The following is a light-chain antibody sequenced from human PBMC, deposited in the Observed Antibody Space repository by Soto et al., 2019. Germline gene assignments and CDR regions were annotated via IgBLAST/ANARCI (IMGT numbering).Light chain of an antibody. V-gene: IGLV2-8*01. Sequence: QSVLAQPPSASGSPGQSVTISCTGTSSDVGGYDYVSWYQQHPGKAPKLMIYEVTIRPSGVSDRFSGSKSGNTASLNVSGLQAEDEADSYCSSYTGGNPSYVFGTGTKVTVL. CDR1: SSDVGGYDY. J-gene: IGLJ1*01. CDR3: SSYTGGNPSYV. CDR2: EVT.